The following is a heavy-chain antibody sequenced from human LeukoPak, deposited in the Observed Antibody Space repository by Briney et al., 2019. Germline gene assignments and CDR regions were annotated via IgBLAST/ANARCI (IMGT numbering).Heavy chain of an antibody. D-gene: IGHD6-13*01. Sequence: PGGSLRLFCAASGFVFGSYPMNWVRQAPGKGLEWISYISSNSGTIYYANSVKGRFTISRDNAKNSLYLQMNSLRVEDTAVYYCARGIAADGRGFWGQGTLVTVSS. CDR1: GFVFGSYP. V-gene: IGHV3-48*01. CDR2: ISSNSGTI. J-gene: IGHJ4*02. CDR3: ARGIAADGRGF.